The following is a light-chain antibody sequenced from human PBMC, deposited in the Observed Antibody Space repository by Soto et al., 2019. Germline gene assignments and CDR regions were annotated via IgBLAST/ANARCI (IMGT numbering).Light chain of an antibody. J-gene: IGLJ3*02. Sequence: QSALTQPASVSGSPGQSITISCTGTSSDDGGNDYVSWYQQRPGKAPKLMIYEVSNRPSGVSNRFSGSKSGNTASLTISGLEAEDEADYYCTSSTTNNTPWVFGGGTKLTVL. CDR2: EVS. CDR1: SSDDGGNDY. CDR3: TSSTTNNTPWV. V-gene: IGLV2-14*01.